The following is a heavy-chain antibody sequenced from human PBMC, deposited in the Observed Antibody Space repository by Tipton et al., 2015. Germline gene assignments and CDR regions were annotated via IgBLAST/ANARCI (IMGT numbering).Heavy chain of an antibody. CDR1: GSSVSSGNYY. V-gene: IGHV4-61*01. J-gene: IGHJ6*02. D-gene: IGHD5-24*01. CDR2: VSHSDTS. CDR3: ARDLEHGMDV. Sequence: GLVKPSETLSLICSVSGSSVSSGNYYWSWIRQPPGKGLEWIGYVSHSDTSHYNPSLKSRVTISVDTSKNQFSLTLNSLTAADTAVYYCARDLEHGMDVWGQGTTVTVSS.